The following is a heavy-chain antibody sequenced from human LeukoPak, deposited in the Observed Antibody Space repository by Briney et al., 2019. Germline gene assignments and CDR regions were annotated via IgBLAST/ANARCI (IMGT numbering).Heavy chain of an antibody. CDR3: GRRADGGTFPLDN. V-gene: IGHV4-59*08. Sequence: PSVTLSFTCTVSGVSLNSFYWSWFRQPPGEGLEWIVWLYYSGTIKYNPSLKSRVTISIATSKKQFSLLVSSVTAADTAVYYCGRRADGGTFPLDNWGQRSLVTVSS. D-gene: IGHD1-26*01. CDR2: LYYSGTI. J-gene: IGHJ4*02. CDR1: GVSLNSFY.